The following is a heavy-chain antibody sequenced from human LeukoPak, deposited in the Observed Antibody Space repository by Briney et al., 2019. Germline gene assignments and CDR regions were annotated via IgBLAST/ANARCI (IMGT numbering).Heavy chain of an antibody. CDR2: ISSYNGTT. CDR3: ARGSSITMTSWFDP. Sequence: ASVKVSCKASGYTFTSYGISWVRQAPGQGLELMGWISSYNGTTNYAQKLKRRVTMTTDTSTSTAYMEQRSLRSDDTAVYYCARGSSITMTSWFDPWGQGTLVTVSS. D-gene: IGHD3-22*01. CDR1: GYTFTSYG. V-gene: IGHV1-18*01. J-gene: IGHJ5*02.